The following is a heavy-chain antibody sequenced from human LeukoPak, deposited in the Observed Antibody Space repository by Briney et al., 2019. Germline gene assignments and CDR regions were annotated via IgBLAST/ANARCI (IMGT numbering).Heavy chain of an antibody. CDR3: AKGYGGNSDFDY. D-gene: IGHD4-23*01. V-gene: IGHV3-23*01. CDR2: ISGSGGST. CDR1: GFTFSSYA. Sequence: PGESLRLSCAASGFTFSSYAMSWVRQAPGKGLEWVSAISGSGGSTYYADSVKGRFTISRDNSENTLYLQMNSLRAEDTAVYYCAKGYGGNSDFDYWGQGTLVTVSS. J-gene: IGHJ4*02.